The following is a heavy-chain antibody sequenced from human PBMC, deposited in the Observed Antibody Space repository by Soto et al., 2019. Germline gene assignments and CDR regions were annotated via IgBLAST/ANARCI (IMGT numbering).Heavy chain of an antibody. D-gene: IGHD2-15*01. CDR2: ISWNGDSI. V-gene: IGHV3-9*01. CDR1: GFTFDDYA. Sequence: EVQLVESGGGLVQPGRSLRLSCAASGFTFDDYAMDWVRQAPGKGLEWVSGISWNGDSIGYADSVKGRFTISRDNAKNSLYLQMNSLRAEDTAFYYCAKAYCSGGSCYLDYWGQGTLVTVSS. CDR3: AKAYCSGGSCYLDY. J-gene: IGHJ4*02.